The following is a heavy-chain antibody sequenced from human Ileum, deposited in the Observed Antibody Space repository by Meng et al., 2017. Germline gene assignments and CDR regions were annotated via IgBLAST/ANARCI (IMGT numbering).Heavy chain of an antibody. CDR2: FYHSGST. J-gene: IGHJ4*02. D-gene: IGHD3-22*01. CDR1: GYSISSGFH. V-gene: IGHV4-38-2*02. Sequence: SETLSLTCTVSGYSISSGFHWGWIRQAPGKGLEWVGTFYHSGSTLYNPSLKSRVTISVDTSKNQFSLKLSSVTAADTAVYYCAGGYYDSSGYYPPGGWGQGTLVTVSS. CDR3: AGGYYDSSGYYPPGG.